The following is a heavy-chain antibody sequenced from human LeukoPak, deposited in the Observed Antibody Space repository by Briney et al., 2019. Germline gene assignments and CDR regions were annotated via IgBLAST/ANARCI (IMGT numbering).Heavy chain of an antibody. CDR2: INNSGST. V-gene: IGHV4-34*01. D-gene: IGHD2-2*01. CDR1: GGSFSGYY. Sequence: ETLSLTCAVYGGSFSGYYWSWIRQPPGKGLEWIGEINNSGSTNYNPSLKSRVTISVDTSKNQFSLKVSSVTAADTAVYYCATLGYCSSTSCPEAFFDYWGQGTLVTVSS. CDR3: ATLGYCSSTSCPEAFFDY. J-gene: IGHJ4*02.